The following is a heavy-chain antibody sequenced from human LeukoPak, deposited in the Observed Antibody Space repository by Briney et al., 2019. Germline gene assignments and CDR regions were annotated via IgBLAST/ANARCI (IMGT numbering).Heavy chain of an antibody. CDR2: INHSGST. V-gene: IGHV4-39*07. CDR3: ASMQRPRRGPYYYGSGSARRGYYMDV. Sequence: SETLSLTCTVSGGSISSSSYYWGWIRQPPGKGLEWIGEINHSGSTNYNPSLKSRVTISVDTSKNQFSLKLSSVTAADTAVYYCASMQRPRRGPYYYGSGSARRGYYMDVWGKGTTVTISS. CDR1: GGSISSSSYY. D-gene: IGHD3-10*01. J-gene: IGHJ6*03.